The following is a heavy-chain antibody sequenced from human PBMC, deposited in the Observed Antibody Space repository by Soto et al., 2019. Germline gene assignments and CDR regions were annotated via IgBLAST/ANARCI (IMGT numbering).Heavy chain of an antibody. V-gene: IGHV4-30-2*01. D-gene: IGHD2-15*01. Sequence: QLQLQESGSGLVKPSQTLSLTCAVSGGSISSGGYSWSWIRQPPGKGLEWIGYIYHSGSTYYNPSRKMRGTISVDRSRNQCSRKPSSVTAADTAVYYCARGQVVAAQHWGQGTLVTVSS. CDR3: ARGQVVAAQH. J-gene: IGHJ4*02. CDR2: IYHSGST. CDR1: GGSISSGGYS.